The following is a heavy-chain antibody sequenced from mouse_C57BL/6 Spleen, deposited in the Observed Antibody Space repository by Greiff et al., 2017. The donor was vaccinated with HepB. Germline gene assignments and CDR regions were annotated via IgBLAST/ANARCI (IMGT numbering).Heavy chain of an antibody. CDR1: GYTFTDYN. J-gene: IGHJ1*03. V-gene: IGHV1-18*01. CDR2: INPNNGGT. Sequence: EVQLQQSGPELVKPGASVKIPCKASGYTFTDYNMDWVKQSHGKSLEWIGDINPNNGGTIYNQKFKGKATLTVDKSSSTAYMALRSLTSEDTAVYYCARGNYYGNYDWYFDVWGTGTTVTVSS. CDR3: ARGNYYGNYDWYFDV. D-gene: IGHD2-1*01.